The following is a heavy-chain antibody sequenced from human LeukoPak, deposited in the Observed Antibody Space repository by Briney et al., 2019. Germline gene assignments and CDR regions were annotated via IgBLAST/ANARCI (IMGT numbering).Heavy chain of an antibody. J-gene: IGHJ6*02. V-gene: IGHV3-30*18. Sequence: PPGRSLRLSCAASGFTFSSYGMHWVRQAPGKGLEWVAVISYDGSNKYYADSVKGRFTISRDNSKNTLYLQMNSLRAEDTAVYYCAKDGGYCGGDCYYYGMDVWGQGTTVTVSS. CDR2: ISYDGSNK. D-gene: IGHD2-21*01. CDR3: AKDGGYCGGDCYYYGMDV. CDR1: GFTFSSYG.